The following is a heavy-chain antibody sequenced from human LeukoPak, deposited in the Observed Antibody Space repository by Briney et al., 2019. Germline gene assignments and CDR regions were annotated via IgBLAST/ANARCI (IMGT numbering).Heavy chain of an antibody. J-gene: IGHJ4*02. D-gene: IGHD5-24*01. CDR3: ARDRRDGYNSPFDY. CDR1: GGSISSSSYY. V-gene: IGHV4-39*07. Sequence: SETLSLTCTVSGGSISSSSYYWGWIRQPPGKGLEWIGSIYYSGSTYYNPSLKSRVTISVDTSKNQFSLKLSSVTAADTAVYYCARDRRDGYNSPFDYWGQGTLVTVSS. CDR2: IYYSGST.